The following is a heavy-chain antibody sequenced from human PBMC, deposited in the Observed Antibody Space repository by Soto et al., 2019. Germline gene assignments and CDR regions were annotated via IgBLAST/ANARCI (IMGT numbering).Heavy chain of an antibody. Sequence: VSLRLSCAASGFTFSNAWTSWVRQAPGKGLEWVGRIKSKTDGGTTDYAAPVKGRFTISRDDSKNTLYLQMNSLKTEDTAVYYCTTGTVVVPAAIRYYYCYYGMDVWGQGTTVTVSS. D-gene: IGHD2-2*02. V-gene: IGHV3-15*01. CDR3: TTGTVVVPAAIRYYYCYYGMDV. J-gene: IGHJ6*02. CDR1: GFTFSNAW. CDR2: IKSKTDGGTT.